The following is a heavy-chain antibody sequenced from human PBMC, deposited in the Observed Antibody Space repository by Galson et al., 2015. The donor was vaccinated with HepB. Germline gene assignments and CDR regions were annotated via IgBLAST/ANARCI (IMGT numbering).Heavy chain of an antibody. D-gene: IGHD2-15*01. CDR2: INPSGGST. V-gene: IGHV1-46*01. Sequence: SVKVSCKASEDTFTNYYIHWVRQAPGQGLEWMGIINPSGGSTNYAQKFQDRVTVTRDTSTRTVYMELSSLRSEDTAVYYCATDNSGGYFDYWGQGTLVSVSS. J-gene: IGHJ4*02. CDR3: ATDNSGGYFDY. CDR1: EDTFTNYY.